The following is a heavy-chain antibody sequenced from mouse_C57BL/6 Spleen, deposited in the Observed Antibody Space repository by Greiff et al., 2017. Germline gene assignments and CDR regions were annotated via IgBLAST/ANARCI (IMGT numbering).Heavy chain of an antibody. CDR1: GYTFTDYE. Sequence: LVESGAELVRPGASVTLSCKASGYTFTDYEMHWVKQTPVHGLEWIGAIDPETGGTAYNQKFKGKAILTADKSSSTAYMELRSLTSEDSAVYYCTRGLGRGYFDYWGQGTTLTVSS. CDR3: TRGLGRGYFDY. V-gene: IGHV1-15*01. D-gene: IGHD4-1*01. CDR2: IDPETGGT. J-gene: IGHJ2*01.